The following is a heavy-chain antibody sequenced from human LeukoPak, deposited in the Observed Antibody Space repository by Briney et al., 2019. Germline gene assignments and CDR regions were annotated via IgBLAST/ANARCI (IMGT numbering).Heavy chain of an antibody. V-gene: IGHV3-7*05. J-gene: IGHJ4*02. D-gene: IGHD3-10*01. CDR3: ASIHLEPGCNFGSFDY. CDR1: GFSFRNYG. Sequence: GRSLRLSCAASGFSFRNYGMHWVRQAPGKGLEWVANIKQDGSEKYYVDSVKGRFTISRDNAKNSLYLQMNSLRADDTAVYYCASIHLEPGCNFGSFDYWGQGTLVTVSS. CDR2: IKQDGSEK.